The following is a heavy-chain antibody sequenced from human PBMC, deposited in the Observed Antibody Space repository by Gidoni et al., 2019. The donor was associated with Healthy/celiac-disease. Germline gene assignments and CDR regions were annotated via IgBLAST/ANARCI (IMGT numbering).Heavy chain of an antibody. J-gene: IGHJ4*02. CDR2: IDYSGST. D-gene: IGHD3-10*01. Sequence: QLQLQESGPGLVKPSETLSLTCTVSGGSISSSSYYWGWIRQPPGKGLEWIGSIDYSGSTYYDPSLKSRVTISVDTSKNQFSLKLSSVTAADTAVYYCVVLLWFGELWGWGQGTLVTVSS. CDR3: VVLLWFGELWG. V-gene: IGHV4-39*01. CDR1: GGSISSSSYY.